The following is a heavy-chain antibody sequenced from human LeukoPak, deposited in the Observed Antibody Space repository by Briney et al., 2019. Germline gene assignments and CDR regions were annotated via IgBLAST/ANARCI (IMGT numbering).Heavy chain of an antibody. J-gene: IGHJ6*02. D-gene: IGHD3-9*01. Sequence: SVKVSCKASGGTFSSYAISWVRQAPGQGLEWMGGIIPIFGTANYAQKFQGRVTITTDESTSTAYMELRSLRSDDTAVYYCALGYYDILTGYGMDVWGQGTTVTVSS. V-gene: IGHV1-69*05. CDR3: ALGYYDILTGYGMDV. CDR1: GGTFSSYA. CDR2: IIPIFGTA.